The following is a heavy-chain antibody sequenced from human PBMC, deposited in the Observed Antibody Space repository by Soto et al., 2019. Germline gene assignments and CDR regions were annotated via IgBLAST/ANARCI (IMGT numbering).Heavy chain of an antibody. V-gene: IGHV3-15*07. J-gene: IGHJ4*02. CDR3: ATVPDSSGPT. D-gene: IGHD6-19*01. Sequence: EMQLVQSGGGLVKPGGSLRLSCVASRFNFSAAWLNWIRQAPGKGLEWVGRIKPKSEGETADYTAPVRGRFTISRDDSQTTLHLQMDSLKTEDTAVYYCATVPDSSGPTWGLGVLVTVSS. CDR1: RFNFSAAW. CDR2: IKPKSEGETA.